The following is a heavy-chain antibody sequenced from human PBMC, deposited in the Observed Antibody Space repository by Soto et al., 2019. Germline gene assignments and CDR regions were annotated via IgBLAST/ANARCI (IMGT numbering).Heavy chain of an antibody. J-gene: IGHJ6*02. V-gene: IGHV3-23*01. D-gene: IGHD2-2*01. CDR1: GFTFSSYA. Sequence: PGGSLRLSCAASGFTFSSYAMSWVRQAPGKGLEWVSGISGSGGSTYYADSVKGRFTISRDNSKNTLYLQMNSLRAEDTAVYYCAKDPIRMPRGKNYYYYGMDVWGQGTTVTVSS. CDR3: AKDPIRMPRGKNYYYYGMDV. CDR2: ISGSGGST.